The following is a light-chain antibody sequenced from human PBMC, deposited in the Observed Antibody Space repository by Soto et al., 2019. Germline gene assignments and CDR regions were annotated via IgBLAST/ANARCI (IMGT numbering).Light chain of an antibody. CDR1: TNDAGNYNY. Sequence: QSALTQPRSVSGSPGQSVTISCTGTTNDAGNYNYVSWYQQHPSKAPKLMIYDVTKRPSGVPDRFSGSKSGNTASLTISGLQAEDEADYYCCSYAGSYSYVFGTGTKLTVL. V-gene: IGLV2-11*01. CDR2: DVT. CDR3: CSYAGSYSYV. J-gene: IGLJ1*01.